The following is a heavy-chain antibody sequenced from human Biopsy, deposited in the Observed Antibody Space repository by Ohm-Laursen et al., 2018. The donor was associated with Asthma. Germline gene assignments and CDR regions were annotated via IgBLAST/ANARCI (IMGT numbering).Heavy chain of an antibody. CDR3: ARCQVGYSSGWSLLLKKIYYSGMDV. Sequence: SVKVSCKAPGGAFSNFAISWVRQAPGQGLEWLGGITTVFGTTNYAQKFQGRVTITADESTSTAYMEVTSLRSEDTAIYYCARCQVGYSSGWSLLLKKIYYSGMDVWGQGTAVTVSS. J-gene: IGHJ6*02. CDR2: ITTVFGTT. CDR1: GGAFSNFA. D-gene: IGHD6-19*01. V-gene: IGHV1-69*13.